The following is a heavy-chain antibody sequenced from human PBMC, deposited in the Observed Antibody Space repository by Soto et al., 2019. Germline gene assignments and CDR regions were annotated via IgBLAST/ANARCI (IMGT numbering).Heavy chain of an antibody. CDR2: ISAYNGNT. CDR3: ARGTVWLGELLTVFGLPVDAFDI. CDR1: GYTFTSYG. J-gene: IGHJ3*02. Sequence: ASVKVSCKASGYTFTSYGISWVRQAPGQGLEWMGWISAYNGNTNYAQKLQGRVTMTTDTSTSTAYMELRSLRSDDTAVYYRARGTVWLGELLTVFGLPVDAFDIWGQGTMVTVSS. V-gene: IGHV1-18*01. D-gene: IGHD3-10*01.